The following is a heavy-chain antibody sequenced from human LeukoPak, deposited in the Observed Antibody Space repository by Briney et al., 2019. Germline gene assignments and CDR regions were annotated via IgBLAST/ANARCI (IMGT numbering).Heavy chain of an antibody. J-gene: IGHJ5*02. V-gene: IGHV1-18*04. Sequence: ASVKVSCKASGYTFTGYYMHWVRQAPGQGLEWMGWISAYNGNTNYAQKLQGRVTMTTDTSTSTAYMELRSLRSDDTAVYYCARDVPRSRFDPWGQGTLVTVSS. CDR1: GYTFTGYY. CDR3: ARDVPRSRFDP. CDR2: ISAYNGNT. D-gene: IGHD6-13*01.